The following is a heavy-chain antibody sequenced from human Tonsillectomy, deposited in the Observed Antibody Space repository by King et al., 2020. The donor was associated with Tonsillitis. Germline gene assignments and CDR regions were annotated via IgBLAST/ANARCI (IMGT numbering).Heavy chain of an antibody. J-gene: IGHJ4*02. CDR2: ISYDERNK. D-gene: IGHD2-21*01. Sequence: VQLVESGGGVVQPGRSLRLSCAVSGFTFSSYGMHWVRQAPGKGLEWVAVISYDERNKIYADSVKGRFTISRDNSKNTLFLQMNSLSADDTAVYYCAKDRVHIATYFDNWGRGTLVTVPS. CDR1: GFTFSSYG. V-gene: IGHV3-30*18. CDR3: AKDRVHIATYFDN.